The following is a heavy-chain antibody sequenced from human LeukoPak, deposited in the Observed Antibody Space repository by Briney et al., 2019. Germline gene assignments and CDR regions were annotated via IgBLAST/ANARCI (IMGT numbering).Heavy chain of an antibody. CDR3: AQTFRICSSTSCSKPLDY. V-gene: IGHV1-69*02. CDR1: GGTFSSYT. J-gene: IGHJ4*02. D-gene: IGHD2-2*01. CDR2: IIPILGIA. Sequence: SVKVSCKASGGTFSSYTISWVRQAPGQGLEWMGRIIPILGIANYAQKVQGRVTITADKSTSTAYMELSSLRSEDTAVYYCAQTFRICSSTSCSKPLDYWGQGTLVTVSS.